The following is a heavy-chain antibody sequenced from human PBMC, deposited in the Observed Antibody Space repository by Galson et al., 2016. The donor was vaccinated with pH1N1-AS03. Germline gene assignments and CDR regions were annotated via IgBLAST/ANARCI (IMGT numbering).Heavy chain of an antibody. Sequence: SVKVSCKASGGSFSTYAITWVRQAPGQGLEWMGGIIPVFDTPNYAQKCQGRVTITADESRNTAYMALSSLRSAYTAVYYCAREATIFGVAGLHMDVWGQGTTVTVSS. CDR3: AREATIFGVAGLHMDV. J-gene: IGHJ6*02. V-gene: IGHV1-69*13. CDR2: IIPVFDTP. D-gene: IGHD3-3*01. CDR1: GGSFSTYA.